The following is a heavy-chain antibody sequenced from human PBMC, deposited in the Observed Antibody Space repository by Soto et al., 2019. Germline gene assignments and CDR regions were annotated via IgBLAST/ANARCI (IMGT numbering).Heavy chain of an antibody. J-gene: IGHJ5*02. Sequence: GGSLRLSCAASGFTFSSYGMHWVRQAPGKGLEWVAVISYDGSNKYYADSVKGRFTISRDNSKNTLYLQMNSLRAEDTAVYYCAKDRSYGYRYGNNWFDPWGQGTLVTVSS. CDR1: GFTFSSYG. D-gene: IGHD5-18*01. CDR3: AKDRSYGYRYGNNWFDP. V-gene: IGHV3-30*18. CDR2: ISYDGSNK.